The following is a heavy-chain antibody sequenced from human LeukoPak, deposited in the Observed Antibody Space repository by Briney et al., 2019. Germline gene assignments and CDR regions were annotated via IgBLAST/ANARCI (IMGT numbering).Heavy chain of an antibody. CDR1: GFTFSSYS. D-gene: IGHD5-18*01. J-gene: IGHJ4*02. CDR3: ARATGGYSYGYDY. V-gene: IGHV3-48*01. Sequence: GGSLRLSCAASGFTFSSYSMNWVRQAPGKGLEWVSYISSSSSTIYYADSVKGRFTISRDNAKNSLYLQMNSLRAEDTAVYYCARATGGYSYGYDYWGQGTLVTASS. CDR2: ISSSSSTI.